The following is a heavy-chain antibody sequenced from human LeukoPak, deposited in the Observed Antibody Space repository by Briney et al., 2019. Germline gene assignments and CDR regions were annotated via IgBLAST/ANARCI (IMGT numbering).Heavy chain of an antibody. D-gene: IGHD3-10*01. Sequence: GGSLRLSCAASGFTFSSYSMNWVRQAPGKGLEWVSYISSSSSTIYYADSVKGRFTISRDNAKNSLYLQMNSLRAEDTAVYYCASEAAGSYYNVSWGQGTLVTVSS. CDR1: GFTFSSYS. J-gene: IGHJ4*02. CDR2: ISSSSSTI. CDR3: ASEAAGSYYNVS. V-gene: IGHV3-48*04.